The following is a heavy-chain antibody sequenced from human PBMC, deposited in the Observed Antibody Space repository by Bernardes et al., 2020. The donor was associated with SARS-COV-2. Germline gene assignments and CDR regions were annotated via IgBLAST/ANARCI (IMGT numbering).Heavy chain of an antibody. V-gene: IGHV3-23*01. CDR2: LSNTAAST. D-gene: IGHD3-16*01. CDR1: GFTFSNYV. Sequence: GGSLRLSCVASGFTFSNYVMTWVRQAPGKGLEWVSTLSNTAASTYYADSVKGRFTISRDISKNTLYLQMDSLRAEDTAIYYCAKDRNYAFDYWGQGTLLTVSS. CDR3: AKDRNYAFDY. J-gene: IGHJ4*02.